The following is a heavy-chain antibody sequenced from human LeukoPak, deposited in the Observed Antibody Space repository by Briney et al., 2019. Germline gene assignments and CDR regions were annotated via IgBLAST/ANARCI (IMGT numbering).Heavy chain of an antibody. V-gene: IGHV4-38-2*01. CDR2: IYHSGST. D-gene: IGHD3-10*01. Sequence: ETLSLTCAVSGYSISIGYSRGWIRQPPGKGLEWIGYIYHSGSTYYNPSLKSRVTISVDTSKNQFSLKLSSVTAADTAVYYCARTNYYGSGNYAKFDYWGQGALVTVSS. CDR1: GYSISIGYS. J-gene: IGHJ4*02. CDR3: ARTNYYGSGNYAKFDY.